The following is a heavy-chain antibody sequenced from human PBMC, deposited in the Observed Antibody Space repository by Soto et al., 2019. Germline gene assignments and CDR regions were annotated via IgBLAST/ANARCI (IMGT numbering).Heavy chain of an antibody. CDR1: GGTFSSYV. J-gene: IGHJ6*02. CDR3: ARGRTEFCLGYYYYGMDA. CDR2: IIPIFGTP. Sequence: QVQLVQSGAAVKKPGSSVKVSCKASGGTFSSYVISWVRQAPGQGLEWMGGIIPIFGTPTYAQKFQGRVTITADESTRTAYMELSSLGSEDTAWYCCARGRTEFCLGYYYYGMDAWGQGTTVTVSS. V-gene: IGHV1-69*12. D-gene: IGHD2-21*02.